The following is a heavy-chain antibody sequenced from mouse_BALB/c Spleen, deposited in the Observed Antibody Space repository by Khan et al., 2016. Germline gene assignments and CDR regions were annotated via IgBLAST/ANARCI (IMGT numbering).Heavy chain of an antibody. CDR2: IRYSGRT. J-gene: IGHJ1*01. CDR1: GYSITSDYA. D-gene: IGHD1-2*01. CDR3: TRAPTATRYFDV. Sequence: EVQLQESGPGLVKPSQSLSPTCTVTGYSITSDYAWNWIRQFPGNKLEWMGYIRYSGRTTYNQSLQSRISNTRHTSKNQFFLQLYSVTTEDTATYYCTRAPTATRYFDVWGAGTTVTVSS. V-gene: IGHV3-2*02.